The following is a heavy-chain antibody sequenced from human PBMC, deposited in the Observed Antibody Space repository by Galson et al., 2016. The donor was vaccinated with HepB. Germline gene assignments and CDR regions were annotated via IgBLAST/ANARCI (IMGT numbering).Heavy chain of an antibody. CDR2: IGGSGATI. D-gene: IGHD3-10*01. V-gene: IGHV3-11*01. CDR1: GFTFSNYY. J-gene: IGHJ5*02. CDR3: VREFGP. Sequence: SLRLSCAASGFTFSNYYMSWMRQAQGKGLEWVAYIGGSGATIHYADSVTGRFTISRDNTKNVVFLDLNSLRAEDTAVYYCVREFGPWGQGTLVTVSS.